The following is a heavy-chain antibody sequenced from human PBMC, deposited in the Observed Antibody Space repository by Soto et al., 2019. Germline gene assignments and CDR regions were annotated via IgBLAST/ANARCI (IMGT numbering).Heavy chain of an antibody. V-gene: IGHV3-23*01. Sequence: EVQLLESGGGLVQPGGSLRLSCAASGFTFRSYAMSWVRQAPGKGLEWVSAISGSGVGTYYADSVKGRFTISRDNSKNTLYLQMNSLRAEDTAVYYCVKCMTTVTTFPFDIWGQGTMVTVSS. CDR3: VKCMTTVTTFPFDI. D-gene: IGHD4-17*01. CDR2: ISGSGVGT. J-gene: IGHJ3*02. CDR1: GFTFRSYA.